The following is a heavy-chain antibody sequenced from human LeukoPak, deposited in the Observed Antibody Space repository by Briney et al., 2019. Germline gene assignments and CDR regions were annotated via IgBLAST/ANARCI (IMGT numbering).Heavy chain of an antibody. D-gene: IGHD6-13*01. CDR2: INPNSGGT. Sequence: ASVKVSCKASGYTFTVYYMHWVRQAPGQGLEWMGWINPNSGGTNYAQKFQGRVTMTRDTSISTAYMELSRLRSDDTAVYYCARDPRRCWDSYSSSWRVHCWFDPWGQGTLVTVSS. CDR3: ARDPRRCWDSYSSSWRVHCWFDP. V-gene: IGHV1-2*02. CDR1: GYTFTVYY. J-gene: IGHJ5*02.